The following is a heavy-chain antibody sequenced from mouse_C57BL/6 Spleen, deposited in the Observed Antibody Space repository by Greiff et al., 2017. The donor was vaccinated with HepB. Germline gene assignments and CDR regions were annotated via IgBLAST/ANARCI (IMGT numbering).Heavy chain of an antibody. Sequence: EVQLVESGGGLVKPGGSLKLSCAASGFTFSSYAMSWVRQTPEKRLEWVATISDGGSYTYYPDNVKGRFTISRDNAKNNLYLQMSHLKSEDTAMYYCARDRDGYYEPFDVWGTGTTVTVSS. CDR3: ARDRDGYYEPFDV. D-gene: IGHD2-3*01. V-gene: IGHV5-4*01. J-gene: IGHJ1*03. CDR1: GFTFSSYA. CDR2: ISDGGSYT.